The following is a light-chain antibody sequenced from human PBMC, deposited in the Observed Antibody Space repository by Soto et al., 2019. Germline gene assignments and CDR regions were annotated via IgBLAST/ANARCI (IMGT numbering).Light chain of an antibody. CDR3: SSYTSSSTWV. J-gene: IGLJ3*02. V-gene: IGLV2-14*03. Sequence: QSVLTQPASVSGSPGQSVTISCTGTSSDVGGYSYVSWYQQHPDKAPKLMIYDVSNRPSGVSNRFSGSKSGNTASLTISGLQAEDEADYYCSSYTSSSTWVFGGGTQLTVL. CDR1: SSDVGGYSY. CDR2: DVS.